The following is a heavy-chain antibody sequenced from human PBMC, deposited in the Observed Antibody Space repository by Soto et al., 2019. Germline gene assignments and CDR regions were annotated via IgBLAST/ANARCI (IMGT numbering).Heavy chain of an antibody. CDR1: GFTFSSYG. J-gene: IGHJ5*02. D-gene: IGHD3-9*01. CDR2: ISYDGSNK. Sequence: QVQLVESGGGVVQPGRSLRLSCAASGFTFSSYGLHWVRQAPGKGLEWVAVISYDGSNKYHADSVKGRFTISRDNSKNPLYLQMNSLRAEDTAVYYCAKDRWGDILSGSYRGGWFDPWGQGTVVTVSS. V-gene: IGHV3-30*18. CDR3: AKDRWGDILSGSYRGGWFDP.